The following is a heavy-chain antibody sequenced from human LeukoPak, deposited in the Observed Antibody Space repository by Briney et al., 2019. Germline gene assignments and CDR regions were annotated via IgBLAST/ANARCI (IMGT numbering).Heavy chain of an antibody. CDR1: GYTFTGYY. V-gene: IGHV1-2*04. J-gene: IGHJ4*02. CDR2: INPNSGGT. D-gene: IGHD3-22*01. CDR3: ARGDLNDSSGYYYTVGLVY. Sequence: ASVKVSCKASGYTFTGYYMHWVRQAPGQGLEWMGWINPNSGGTNYAQKFQGWVTMTGDTSISTAYMELSRLRSDDTAVYYCARGDLNDSSGYYYTVGLVYWGQGTLVTVSS.